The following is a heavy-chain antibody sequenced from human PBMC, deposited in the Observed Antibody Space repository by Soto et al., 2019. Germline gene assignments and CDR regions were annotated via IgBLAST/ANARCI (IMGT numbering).Heavy chain of an antibody. V-gene: IGHV1-18*01. CDR2: ISPYNDDT. J-gene: IGHJ4*02. Sequence: ASVKVSCKASGYTFTDIGVSWVRQAPGQGLEWMGWISPYNDDTKYTQKLQGRVTMTTDTSTGTAFMELNSLRAEDTAVYYCAKDPTLWFLMYYFDYWGQGTLVTVS. D-gene: IGHD5-18*01. CDR3: AKDPTLWFLMYYFDY. CDR1: GYTFTDIG.